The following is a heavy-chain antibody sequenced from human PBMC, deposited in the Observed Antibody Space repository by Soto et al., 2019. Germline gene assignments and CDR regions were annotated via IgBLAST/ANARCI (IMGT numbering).Heavy chain of an antibody. V-gene: IGHV3-21*06. CDR1: VFRFSSYS. D-gene: IGHD6-6*01. CDR3: DRSQDYSSSCFGP. CDR2: ISGNGLYI. J-gene: IGHJ5*02. Sequence: RLSFAACVFRFSSYSMNCVRQAPGQALEWASSISGNGLYIYYSDSVTGRFTISRDNARNSLFLQMNSLRTEDTAVYYCDRSQDYSSSCFGPWGQGTLVTVSS.